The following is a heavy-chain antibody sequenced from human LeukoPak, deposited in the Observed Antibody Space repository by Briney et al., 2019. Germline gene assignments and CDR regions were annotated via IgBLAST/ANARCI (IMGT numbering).Heavy chain of an antibody. Sequence: ASVKVSCKASGYTLTSYGISWVRQAPGQGREWMGWISAYNGNTNYAQKLQGRVTMTTDTSTSTAYMELRSLRSDDTAVYYCARGLTMVRGVIMGPFGYWGQGTLVTVSS. V-gene: IGHV1-18*01. CDR1: GYTLTSYG. CDR2: ISAYNGNT. CDR3: ARGLTMVRGVIMGPFGY. J-gene: IGHJ4*02. D-gene: IGHD3-10*01.